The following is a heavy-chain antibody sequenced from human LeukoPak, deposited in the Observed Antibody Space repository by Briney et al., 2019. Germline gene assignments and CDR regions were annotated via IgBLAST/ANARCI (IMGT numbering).Heavy chain of an antibody. CDR2: IYYSGST. CDR3: ARLSVVVPAPYFDY. V-gene: IGHV4-59*08. Sequence: SETLSLTCTVSGGSISSYYWSWIRQPPGKGLEWIGYIYYSGSTNYNPSLKSRVTISVDTSKNQFSLKLSSVTAADTAVYYCARLSVVVPAPYFDYWGQGTLVTVSS. CDR1: GGSISSYY. D-gene: IGHD2-2*01. J-gene: IGHJ4*02.